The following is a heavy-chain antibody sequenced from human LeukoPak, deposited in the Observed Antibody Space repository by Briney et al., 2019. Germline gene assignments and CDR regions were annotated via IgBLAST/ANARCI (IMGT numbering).Heavy chain of an antibody. CDR2: IATDGGER. J-gene: IGHJ4*02. Sequence: GGSLRLSCAGSGFSFSYYVMHWVRQAPGKGLEWVALIATDGGERYYADSVKGRFTISRDNSKDTLYVQMNSLRPEDTAIYYCARARGDSSPASRYFDYWGQGAPVTVSS. CDR3: ARARGDSSPASRYFDY. D-gene: IGHD5-18*01. V-gene: IGHV3-30-3*01. CDR1: GFSFSYYV.